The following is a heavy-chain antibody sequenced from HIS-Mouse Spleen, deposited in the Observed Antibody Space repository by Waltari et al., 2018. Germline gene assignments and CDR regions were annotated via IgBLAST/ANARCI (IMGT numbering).Heavy chain of an antibody. CDR2: IYYSGST. Sequence: QLQLQESGPGLVKPSETLSLTCTVSGGSISSSSYYWGWIRQPPGKGLEWIGSIYYSGSTHYNPSLKSRVTISVDTSKNQFSLKLSSVTAADTAVYYCARALGGAARRDYWGQGTLVTVSS. V-gene: IGHV4-39*07. D-gene: IGHD6-6*01. CDR1: GGSISSSSYY. CDR3: ARALGGAARRDY. J-gene: IGHJ4*02.